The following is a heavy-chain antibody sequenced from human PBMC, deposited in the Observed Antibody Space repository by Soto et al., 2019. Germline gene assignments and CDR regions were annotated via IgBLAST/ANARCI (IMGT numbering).Heavy chain of an antibody. Sequence: QVQLVESGGGVVQPGRSLRLSCAASGFTFSSYGMHWVRQAPGKGLEWVAVISYDGSNKYYADSVKGRFTISRDNSKNTLYLQMNSLRAEDTAVYYCAKGGDIVVVAASYYFDYWGQGTLVTVSS. D-gene: IGHD2-15*01. V-gene: IGHV3-30*18. CDR1: GFTFSSYG. CDR2: ISYDGSNK. J-gene: IGHJ4*02. CDR3: AKGGDIVVVAASYYFDY.